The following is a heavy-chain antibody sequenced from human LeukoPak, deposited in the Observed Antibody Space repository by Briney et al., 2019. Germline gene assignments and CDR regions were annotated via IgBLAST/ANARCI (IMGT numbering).Heavy chain of an antibody. CDR3: ARDGWELHAFDI. Sequence: ASVKVSCKASGYTLTSYDINWVRQATGQGLEWMGWMNPNSGRTGYAQNFQGRITITRNTSISTAYMELSSLRSEDTAVYYCARDGWELHAFDIWGQGTMVTVSS. V-gene: IGHV1-8*01. CDR2: MNPNSGRT. D-gene: IGHD1-26*01. J-gene: IGHJ3*02. CDR1: GYTLTSYD.